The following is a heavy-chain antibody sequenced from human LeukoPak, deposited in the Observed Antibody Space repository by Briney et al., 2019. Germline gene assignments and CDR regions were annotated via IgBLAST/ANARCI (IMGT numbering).Heavy chain of an antibody. V-gene: IGHV3-7*01. J-gene: IGHJ4*02. CDR1: GFTFSGYW. CDR2: IKQDGSEK. CDR3: AANSYFDY. D-gene: IGHD4-23*01. Sequence: RGSLRLSCAASGFTFSGYWMSWVRQAPGKGLEWVANIKQDGSEKNYADSVKGRFTISRDNAKNSLYLQMNSLRAEDTAVYYCAANSYFDYWGQGTLVTVSS.